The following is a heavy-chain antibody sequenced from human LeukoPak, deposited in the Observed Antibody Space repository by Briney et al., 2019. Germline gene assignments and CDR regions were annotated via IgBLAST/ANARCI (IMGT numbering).Heavy chain of an antibody. CDR1: GFTFSSYE. V-gene: IGHV3-48*03. D-gene: IGHD5-18*01. CDR3: ARVGYSYGLDYFDY. CDR2: ISSSGSTI. J-gene: IGHJ4*02. Sequence: GGSLRLSCGASGFTFSSYEMNWVRQAPEKGLEWVSYISSSGSTIYYSDSVKGRFTISRDNAKNSLYLQMNNLRAEDTAVYYCARVGYSYGLDYFDYWGQGNLVTVSS.